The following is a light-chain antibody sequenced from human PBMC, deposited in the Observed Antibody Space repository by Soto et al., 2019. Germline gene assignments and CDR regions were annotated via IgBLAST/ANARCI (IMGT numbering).Light chain of an antibody. Sequence: DIQMTQSPSTLSASVGDRVTITCRASQSINNWLAWYQQKPGKAPKLLIYKASSLESGVPSRFSGSGSGTEFPLTISSLQPDDFATYDCQQYNSYWTFGQGTKVEIK. J-gene: IGKJ1*01. V-gene: IGKV1-5*03. CDR1: QSINNW. CDR2: KAS. CDR3: QQYNSYWT.